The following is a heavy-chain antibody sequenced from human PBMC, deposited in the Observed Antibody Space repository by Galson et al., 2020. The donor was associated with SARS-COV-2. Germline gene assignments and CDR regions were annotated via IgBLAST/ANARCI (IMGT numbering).Heavy chain of an antibody. CDR1: GGSFSGYY. CDR3: ARGSRDVTMILMIATTASYDFDF. CDR2: INPTGSI. V-gene: IGHV4-34*01. Sequence: SQASETLSLTCAVYGGSFSGYYWGWIRQPPGKGLEWIGEINPTGSINYNPSLKSRVTISKDMSKNQFSLRLRSVTAADTAMYFCARGSRDVTMILMIATTASYDFDFWGQGSLVTVSS. J-gene: IGHJ4*02. D-gene: IGHD3-22*01.